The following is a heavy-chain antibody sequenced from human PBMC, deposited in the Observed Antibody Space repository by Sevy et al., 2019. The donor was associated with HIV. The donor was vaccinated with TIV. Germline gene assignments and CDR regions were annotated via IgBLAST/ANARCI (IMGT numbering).Heavy chain of an antibody. Sequence: GGSLRLSCAASGFTFISYWMSWVRQAPGKGLEWVANIKQDGSEKYYVDSVKGRFTISRDNAKNSLYLQMNSLRAEDTAVYYCARRNYDFDYWGQGTLVTVSS. CDR2: IKQDGSEK. CDR3: ARRNYDFDY. J-gene: IGHJ4*02. CDR1: GFTFISYW. D-gene: IGHD1-7*01. V-gene: IGHV3-7*01.